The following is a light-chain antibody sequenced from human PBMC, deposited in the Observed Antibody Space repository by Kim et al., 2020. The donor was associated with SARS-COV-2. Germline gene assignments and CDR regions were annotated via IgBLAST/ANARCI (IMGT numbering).Light chain of an antibody. Sequence: SPGERASLSCRASHSVSSSYVAWYQQKPSQAPRLLIYGASSRATGIPDRFSGSGSRTDFTLTISRLEPEDVAVYYCQQYGSSPLTFGGGTKVDIK. CDR2: GAS. CDR1: HSVSSSY. CDR3: QQYGSSPLT. J-gene: IGKJ4*01. V-gene: IGKV3-20*01.